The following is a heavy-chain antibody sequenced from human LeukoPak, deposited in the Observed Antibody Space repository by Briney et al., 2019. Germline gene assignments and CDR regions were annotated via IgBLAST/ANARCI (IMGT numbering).Heavy chain of an antibody. J-gene: IGHJ4*02. Sequence: GGSLRLSCAASGFTFSSYGMHWVRQAPGKGLEWVAVIWYDGSNKYYADSVKGRFTISRDNSKNTLYLQMNSLRAEDTAVYYCAASKTRYSSGWYTYYIDYWGQGTLVTVSS. CDR2: IWYDGSNK. CDR1: GFTFSSYG. D-gene: IGHD6-19*01. CDR3: AASKTRYSSGWYTYYIDY. V-gene: IGHV3-33*01.